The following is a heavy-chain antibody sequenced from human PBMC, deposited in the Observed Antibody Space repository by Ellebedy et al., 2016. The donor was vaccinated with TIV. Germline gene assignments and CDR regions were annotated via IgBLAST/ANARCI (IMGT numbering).Heavy chain of an antibody. CDR3: ARVRDNTWYY. D-gene: IGHD1-1*01. CDR1: GYTFTSYD. CDR2: MNPNSGNT. V-gene: IGHV1-8*03. Sequence: ASVRVSCKASGYTFTSYDINWVRQAPGQGLEWMGWMNPNSGNTGYAKKFQGRVTIPRNTSISTAYMELRSLRSEETAVYYCARVRDNTWYYWGQGTLVTVSS. J-gene: IGHJ4*02.